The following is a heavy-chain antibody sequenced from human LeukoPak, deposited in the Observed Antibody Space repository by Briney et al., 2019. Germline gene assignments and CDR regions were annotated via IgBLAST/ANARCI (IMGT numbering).Heavy chain of an antibody. D-gene: IGHD3-22*01. V-gene: IGHV3-23*01. CDR1: GFIFTNYF. J-gene: IGHJ4*02. Sequence: GGSLRLSCAASGFIFTNYFMSWVRQAPGKGLEWVSAISGSGGSTYYADSVKGRFTISRDNSKNTLYLQMNSLRAEDTAVYYCAKDPNYYYDSSGYLGYWGQGTLVTVSS. CDR3: AKDPNYYYDSSGYLGY. CDR2: ISGSGGST.